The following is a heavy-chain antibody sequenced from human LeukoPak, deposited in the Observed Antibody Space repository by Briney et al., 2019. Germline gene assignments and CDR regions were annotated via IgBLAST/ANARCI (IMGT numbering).Heavy chain of an antibody. J-gene: IGHJ6*03. Sequence: GGSLRLSCAASGFTFSGSAMHWVRQASGKGLEGVGRIRSKANSYATAYAASVKGRFTISRDDSKNTAYLQMNSLKTEDTAVYYCTSAQQLAIGGYYYMDVWGKGTTVTVSS. CDR3: TSAQQLAIGGYYYMDV. CDR2: IRSKANSYAT. D-gene: IGHD6-13*01. CDR1: GFTFSGSA. V-gene: IGHV3-73*01.